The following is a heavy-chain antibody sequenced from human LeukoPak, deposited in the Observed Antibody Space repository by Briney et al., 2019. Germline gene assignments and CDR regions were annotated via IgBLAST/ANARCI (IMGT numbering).Heavy chain of an antibody. CDR3: AREAGTYGDYEGIYFDY. CDR1: GYTFTSYA. D-gene: IGHD4-17*01. CDR2: INTNTGNP. J-gene: IGHJ4*02. V-gene: IGHV7-4-1*02. Sequence: SVKVSCKASGYTFTSYAMNWVRQAPGQGLEWMGWINTNTGNPTYAQGFTGRFVFSLDTSVSTAYLQISSLKAEDTAVYYCAREAGTYGDYEGIYFDYWGQGTLVTVSS.